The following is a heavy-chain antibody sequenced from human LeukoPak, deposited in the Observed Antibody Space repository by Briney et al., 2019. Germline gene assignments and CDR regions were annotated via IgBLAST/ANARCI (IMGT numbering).Heavy chain of an antibody. D-gene: IGHD5-24*01. CDR2: ILPVFGSA. V-gene: IGHV1-69*01. CDR1: GGTFNNYA. J-gene: IGHJ4*02. CDR3: ARDFDKDGYNYFDY. Sequence: SVKVSCKASGGTFNNYAISWVRQAPGQGLEYVGGILPVFGSAHYAQKFQGRVTITADESTSTAYMELSSLRSEDTAVYYCARDFDKDGYNYFDYWGQGTLVTVSS.